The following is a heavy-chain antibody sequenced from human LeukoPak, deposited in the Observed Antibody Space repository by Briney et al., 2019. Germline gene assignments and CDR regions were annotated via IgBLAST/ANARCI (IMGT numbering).Heavy chain of an antibody. V-gene: IGHV3-33*06. CDR3: AKGSGYYQGYFDY. D-gene: IGHD3-22*01. Sequence: GGSLRLSCSASGFAFSTYAMHWVRQAPGKGLEWVAVIWYDGSNKYYADSVKGRFTISRDNSKNTLYLQMNSLRAEDTAVHYCAKGSGYYQGYFDYWGQGTLVTVSS. CDR1: GFAFSTYA. J-gene: IGHJ4*02. CDR2: IWYDGSNK.